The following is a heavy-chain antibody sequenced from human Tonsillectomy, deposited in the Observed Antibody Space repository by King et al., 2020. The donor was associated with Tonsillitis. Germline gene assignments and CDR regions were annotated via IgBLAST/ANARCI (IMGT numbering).Heavy chain of an antibody. CDR2: IYSGGST. CDR3: ARERSGADTAMLY. Sequence: VQLVESGGGLVQPGRSLRLSCAASGFTVSSNYMSWVRQAPGKGLEWVSVIYSGGSTYCADSVKDRCIISRDNSKNTLYLQMNSLRAEDTAVYYCARERSGADTAMLYWGQGTLVTVSS. J-gene: IGHJ4*02. D-gene: IGHD5-18*01. CDR1: GFTVSSNY. V-gene: IGHV3-66*01.